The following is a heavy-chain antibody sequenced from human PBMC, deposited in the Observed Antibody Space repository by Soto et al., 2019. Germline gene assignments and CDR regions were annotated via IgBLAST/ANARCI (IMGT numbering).Heavy chain of an antibody. CDR3: ARDRPVHCSSTSCLNYYYYGMDV. Sequence: PSETLSLTCTVSGGSISSGDYYWSWIRQPPGKGLEWIGYIYYSGSTYYNPSLKSRVTISVDTSKNQFSLKLSSVTAADTAVYYCARDRPVHCSSTSCLNYYYYGMDVWGQGTTVTVSS. CDR2: IYYSGST. V-gene: IGHV4-30-4*01. J-gene: IGHJ6*02. CDR1: GGSISSGDYY. D-gene: IGHD2-2*01.